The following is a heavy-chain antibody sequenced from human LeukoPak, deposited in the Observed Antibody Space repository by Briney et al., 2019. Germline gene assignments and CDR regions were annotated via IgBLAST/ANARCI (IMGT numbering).Heavy chain of an antibody. Sequence: PGGSLRLSCAASGXTFSSFILNWAGQAPGKGLELVSSISSSSSYIYYADSVKGRFTISRDNAKNSLYLQMNSLRAEDTAVYYCARDSDDYEGFDYWGQGTLVTVSS. V-gene: IGHV3-21*01. J-gene: IGHJ4*02. CDR3: ARDSDDYEGFDY. CDR2: ISSSSSYI. CDR1: GXTFSSFI. D-gene: IGHD3-16*01.